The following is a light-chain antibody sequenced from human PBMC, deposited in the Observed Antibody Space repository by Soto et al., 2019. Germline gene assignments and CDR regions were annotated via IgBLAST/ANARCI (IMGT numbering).Light chain of an antibody. CDR1: NNDIGVYDF. Sequence: QSVLAQPASASGSPGQSVTISCTGTNNDIGVYDFVSWYQHHPGKAPRLMIYEVAHRPSGVSHRFSGSRSGNTASLTVSGLQAADEADYSCKSYTSSKTYVFGSGTKVTVL. J-gene: IGLJ1*01. CDR3: KSYTSSKTYV. CDR2: EVA. V-gene: IGLV2-14*01.